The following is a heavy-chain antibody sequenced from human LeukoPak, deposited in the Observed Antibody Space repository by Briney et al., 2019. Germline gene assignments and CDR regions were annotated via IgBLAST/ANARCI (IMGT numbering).Heavy chain of an antibody. J-gene: IGHJ4*02. V-gene: IGHV3-30-3*01. CDR2: ISYDGSNK. D-gene: IGHD3-10*01. CDR1: GFTFSSYA. Sequence: GGSLRLSCAASGFTFSSYAMHWVRQAPGKGLEWVAVISYDGSNKYYADSVKGRFTISRDNSKNTLYLQMNSLRAEDTAVYYCARDHGSGSYCFDYWGQGTLSPSPQ. CDR3: ARDHGSGSYCFDY.